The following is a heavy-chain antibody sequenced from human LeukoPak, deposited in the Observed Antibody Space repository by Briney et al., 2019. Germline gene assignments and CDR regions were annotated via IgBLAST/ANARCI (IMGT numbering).Heavy chain of an antibody. CDR2: ISAYNGNT. CDR3: ARGRPTTSIAAAGVNWFDP. D-gene: IGHD6-13*01. V-gene: IGHV1-18*01. J-gene: IGHJ5*02. CDR1: GYTFTSYG. Sequence: ASVKVSCKASGYTFTSYGICWVRQAPGQGLEWMGWISAYNGNTNYAQKLEGRVTMTTDTSTSTAYMELSSLRSEDTAVYYCARGRPTTSIAAAGVNWFDPWGQGTLVTVSS.